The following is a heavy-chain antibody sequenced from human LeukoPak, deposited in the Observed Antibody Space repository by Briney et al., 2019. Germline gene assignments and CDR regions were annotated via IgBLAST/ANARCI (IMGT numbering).Heavy chain of an antibody. J-gene: IGHJ5*02. Sequence: PSETLSLTCTVSGGSISSYYWSWIRQPAGKGLEWIGRIYTSGSTNYNPSLKSRVHMSVGTSKNQFSLKLSSVTAADTAVYYCARVLGIRNGDYVNDWFDPWGQGTLVTVSS. CDR1: GGSISSYY. V-gene: IGHV4-4*07. CDR2: IYTSGST. CDR3: ARVLGIRNGDYVNDWFDP. D-gene: IGHD4-17*01.